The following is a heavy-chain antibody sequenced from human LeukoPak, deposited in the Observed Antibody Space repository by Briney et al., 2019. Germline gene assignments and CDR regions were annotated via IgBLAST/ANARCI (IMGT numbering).Heavy chain of an antibody. J-gene: IGHJ4*02. CDR3: ARVRGLIAVAGTVFDY. CDR2: IYYSGST. Sequence: SETLSLTCTVSGGSISSSSYYWGWIRQPPGKGLEWIGSIYYSGSTYYNPSLKSRVTISVDTSKNQFSLKLSSVTAADTAVYYCARVRGLIAVAGTVFDYWGQGTLVTVSS. CDR1: GGSISSSSYY. D-gene: IGHD6-19*01. V-gene: IGHV4-39*07.